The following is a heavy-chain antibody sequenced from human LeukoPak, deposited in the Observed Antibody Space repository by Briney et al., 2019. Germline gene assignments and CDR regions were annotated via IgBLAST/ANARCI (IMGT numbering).Heavy chain of an antibody. CDR3: ARGHYDILTGYLYYFDY. CDR2: MNPNSGNT. CDR1: GYTFTSYD. V-gene: IGHV1-8*01. Sequence: GASVKVSCKASGYTFTSYDINWVRQATGQGLGWMGWMNPNSGNTGYAQKFQGRVTMTRNTSISTAYMELSSLRSEDTAVYYCARGHYDILTGYLYYFDYWGQGTLVTVSS. D-gene: IGHD3-9*01. J-gene: IGHJ4*02.